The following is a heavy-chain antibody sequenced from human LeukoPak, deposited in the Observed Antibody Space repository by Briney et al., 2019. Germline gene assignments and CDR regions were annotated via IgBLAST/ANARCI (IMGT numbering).Heavy chain of an antibody. Sequence: SVKVSCKASGGTFSSYAISWVRQAPGQGLEWMGGIIPIFGTANYAQKFQGRVTITADESTSTAYMELSSLRSEDTAVYYCARDLYSTIFGVVINYWGQGTLVTVSS. CDR3: ARDLYSTIFGVVINY. CDR2: IIPIFGTA. CDR1: GGTFSSYA. V-gene: IGHV1-69*13. D-gene: IGHD3-3*01. J-gene: IGHJ4*02.